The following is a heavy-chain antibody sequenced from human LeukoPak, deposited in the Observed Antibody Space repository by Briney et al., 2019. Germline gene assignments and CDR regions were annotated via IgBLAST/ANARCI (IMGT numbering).Heavy chain of an antibody. CDR3: ARAGFELGYCSSTSCYGLDY. CDR1: GGTFSSYA. Sequence: SVKVSCKAPGGTFSSYAISWVRQAPGQGLEWMGGIIPIFGTANYAQKFQGRVTITADESTSTAYMELSSLRSEDTAVYYCARAGFELGYCSSTSCYGLDYWGQGTLVTVSS. J-gene: IGHJ4*02. D-gene: IGHD2-2*01. CDR2: IIPIFGTA. V-gene: IGHV1-69*13.